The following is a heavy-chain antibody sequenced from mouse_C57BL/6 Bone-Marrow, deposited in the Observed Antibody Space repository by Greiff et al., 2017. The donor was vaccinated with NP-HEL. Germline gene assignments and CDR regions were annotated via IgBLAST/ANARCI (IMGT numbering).Heavy chain of an antibody. CDR3: ASLFTTVVADY. CDR1: GYTFTSYW. V-gene: IGHV1-50*01. CDR2: IDPSDSYT. D-gene: IGHD1-1*01. J-gene: IGHJ2*01. Sequence: QVQLQQPGAELVKPGASVKLSCKASGYTFTSYWMQWVKQRPGQGLEWIGEIDPSDSYTNYNQKFKGKATLTVDTSSSQAYMQLSSLTSEDSAVYYCASLFTTVVADYWGQGTTLTVSS.